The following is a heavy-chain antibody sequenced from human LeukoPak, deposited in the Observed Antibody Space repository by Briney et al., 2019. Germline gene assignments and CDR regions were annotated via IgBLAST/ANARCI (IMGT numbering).Heavy chain of an antibody. V-gene: IGHV4-34*01. J-gene: IGHJ4*02. D-gene: IGHD3-16*02. CDR3: ARRGRYYDYVWGNYRYDY. CDR2: INHSGST. Sequence: SDTLSLTCVVYGGFFSGYYWSWIRQSPRRGLEWIGEINHSGSTNYNPSLESRVSISVDMSKNHFSLKLSSETAADTAMYYCARRGRYYDYVWGNYRYDYWGQGTLVTVSS. CDR1: GGFFSGYY.